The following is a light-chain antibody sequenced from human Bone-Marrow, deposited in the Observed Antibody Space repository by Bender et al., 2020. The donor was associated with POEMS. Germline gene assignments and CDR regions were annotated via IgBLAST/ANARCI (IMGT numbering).Light chain of an antibody. CDR1: NIESKS. CDR2: DDT. V-gene: IGLV3-21*03. CDR3: QVYDTSSDHVV. Sequence: SYILTQPPSVSVAPGTTARITCEGNNIESKSVHWYQQKPGQAPVLVVYDDTDRPSGIPERFSGSISANTATLTISRVEAGDEAVYYCQVYDTSSDHVVFAGGTKLTAL. J-gene: IGLJ2*01.